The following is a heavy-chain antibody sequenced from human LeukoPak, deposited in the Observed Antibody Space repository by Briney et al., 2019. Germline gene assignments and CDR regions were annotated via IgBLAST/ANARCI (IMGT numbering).Heavy chain of an antibody. J-gene: IGHJ4*02. D-gene: IGHD1-26*01. V-gene: IGHV3-73*01. CDR1: GFTFSGSA. Sequence: GGSLRLSCAASGFTFSGSAMHWVRQASGKGLEWVGRIRSKANSYATAYAASVKGRFTISRDDSKNTAYLQMNSLKTEDTAVYYCTTQWPGGWEPSNYWGQGTLVTVSS. CDR2: IRSKANSYAT. CDR3: TTQWPGGWEPSNY.